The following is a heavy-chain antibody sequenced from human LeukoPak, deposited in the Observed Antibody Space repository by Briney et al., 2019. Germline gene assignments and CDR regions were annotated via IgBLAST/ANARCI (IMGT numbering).Heavy chain of an antibody. J-gene: IGHJ4*02. CDR3: AREDRGSGVLAIDY. CDR1: GYTFTSYY. V-gene: IGHV1-2*02. D-gene: IGHD6-25*01. CDR2: INPHSGGT. Sequence: ASVKVSCKASGYTFTSYYMHWVRQAPGQGLEWMGWINPHSGGTDHAQKFQGRVTMTRDTSISTAHMELSRLRSDDTAVYYCAREDRGSGVLAIDYWGQGTLVTVSS.